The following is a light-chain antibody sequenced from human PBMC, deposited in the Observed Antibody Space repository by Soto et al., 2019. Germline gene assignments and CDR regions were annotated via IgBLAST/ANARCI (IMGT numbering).Light chain of an antibody. V-gene: IGKV3-20*01. CDR1: QSVSSSY. CDR2: CAS. J-gene: IGKJ1*01. CDR3: QHYGSSQRT. Sequence: EIVLTQSPGTLSLSPGERSTLSCRASQSVSSSYLDWYQHKPGQAPRLLIYCASSRATVIPDSFSVSGSGTDFPLTISRLEAEDFAGYYCQHYGSSQRTFDYVTNVDFK.